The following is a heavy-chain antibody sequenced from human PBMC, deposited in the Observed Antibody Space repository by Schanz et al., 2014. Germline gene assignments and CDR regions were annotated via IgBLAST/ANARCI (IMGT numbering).Heavy chain of an antibody. D-gene: IGHD1-26*01. CDR3: VKDLQRELLRDDHYYGMDV. Sequence: EVQLVESGGGLIQPGGSLRLSCAASGFTVSTNYMSWVRQAPGKGLEWVSVIYSGGSTYSADSVKGRVTISRDNSKNTLYLQMNNLRAEDTAVYYCVKDLQRELLRDDHYYGMDVWGQGTTVTVSS. CDR2: IYSGGST. V-gene: IGHV3-53*01. CDR1: GFTVSTNY. J-gene: IGHJ6*02.